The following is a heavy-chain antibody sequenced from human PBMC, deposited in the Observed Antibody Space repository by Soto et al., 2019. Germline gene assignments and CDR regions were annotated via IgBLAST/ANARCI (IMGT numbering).Heavy chain of an antibody. V-gene: IGHV3-53*01. D-gene: IGHD2-15*01. Sequence: GGSLRLSCAASWFTVSSNYMSWVRQAPGKGLEWVSVIYSGGSTYYADSVKGRFTISRDNSKNTLYLQMNSLRAEDTAVYYCARAGYCSGGSCLDPFDYWGQGTLVTVSS. CDR3: ARAGYCSGGSCLDPFDY. CDR2: IYSGGST. CDR1: WFTVSSNY. J-gene: IGHJ4*02.